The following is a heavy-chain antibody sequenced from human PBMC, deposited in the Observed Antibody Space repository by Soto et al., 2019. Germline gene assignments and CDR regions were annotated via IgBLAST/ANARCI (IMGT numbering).Heavy chain of an antibody. CDR2: IYYSGST. V-gene: IGHV4-59*01. CDR1: GGSISSYD. CDR3: ARGPTVTNYYYYGMDV. J-gene: IGHJ6*02. D-gene: IGHD4-17*01. Sequence: PSETLSLTCTVSGGSISSYDWSWIRQPPGKGLEWIGYIYYSGSTNYNPSLKSRVTISVDTSKNQFSLKLSSVTAADTAVYYCARGPTVTNYYYYGMDVWGQGTTVTVSS.